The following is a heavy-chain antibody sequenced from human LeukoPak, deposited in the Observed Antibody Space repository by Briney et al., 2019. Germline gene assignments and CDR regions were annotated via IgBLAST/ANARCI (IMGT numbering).Heavy chain of an antibody. D-gene: IGHD5-24*01. CDR3: ARALSSEIHDAFDI. CDR1: GYTFTSCG. Sequence: ASVKVSCKASGYTFTSCGISWVRQAPGQGLEWMGRIIPILGIANYAQKFQGRVTITADKSTSTAYMELSSLRSEDTAVYYCARALSSEIHDAFDIWGQGTMVTVSS. V-gene: IGHV1-69*04. J-gene: IGHJ3*02. CDR2: IIPILGIA.